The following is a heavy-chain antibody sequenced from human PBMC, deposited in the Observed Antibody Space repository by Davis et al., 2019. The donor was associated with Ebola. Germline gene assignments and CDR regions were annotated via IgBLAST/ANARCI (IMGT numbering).Heavy chain of an antibody. CDR1: VYTFTSYD. CDR2: MNPNSGNT. D-gene: IGHD3-10*01. CDR3: ARGGLWFGKLLLREDFDY. Sequence: ASVKVSCKASVYTFTSYDINWLRPATRQGLEWMGWMNPNSGNTGYAQKFQGRVTMTRNTSISTAYMELSSLRSEDTAVYYCARGGLWFGKLLLREDFDYCGQGTLVTVSS. J-gene: IGHJ4*02. V-gene: IGHV1-8*01.